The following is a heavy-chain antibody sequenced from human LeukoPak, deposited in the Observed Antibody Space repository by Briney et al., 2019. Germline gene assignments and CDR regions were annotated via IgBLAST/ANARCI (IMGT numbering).Heavy chain of an antibody. V-gene: IGHV3-7*01. CDR2: IKGDGSEI. CDR3: AREGGAVAPNYFNY. CDR1: GFTFSTYW. D-gene: IGHD3-16*01. J-gene: IGHJ4*02. Sequence: PGRSLRLSCAASGFTFSTYWMNWVRQAPGTGLEWVADIKGDGSEIYYVDSVKGRFTISRDNAKNSLYLQMNSLRVEDTAVYYCAREGGAVAPNYFNYWGQGTLVTVSS.